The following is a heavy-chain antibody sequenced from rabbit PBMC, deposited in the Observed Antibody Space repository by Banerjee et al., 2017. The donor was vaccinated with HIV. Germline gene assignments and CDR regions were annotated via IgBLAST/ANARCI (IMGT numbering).Heavy chain of an antibody. Sequence: QEQLVESGGGLVQPEGSLTLTCTASGFDLSSGDYMCWVRQAPGKGLEWIACIYTSSGSTWYASWAKGRFTISKTSSTTVTLQMTSLTAADTATYFCARSVIGVGGTGNAMELWGPGTLVTVS. CDR3: ARSVIGVGGTGNAMEL. V-gene: IGHV1S45*01. CDR2: IYTSSGST. D-gene: IGHD7-1*01. J-gene: IGHJ4*01. CDR1: GFDLSSGDY.